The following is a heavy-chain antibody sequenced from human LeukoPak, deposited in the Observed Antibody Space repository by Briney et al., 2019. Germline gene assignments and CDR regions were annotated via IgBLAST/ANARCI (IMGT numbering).Heavy chain of an antibody. D-gene: IGHD5-12*01. CDR2: VNFDGTSI. Sequence: GGSLRLSCAASGFTFSRYWMPRVRQVPGKGLVWVARVNFDGTSINYADSVKGRFTISRDNAKHTLSLQMSSLGAEDTAVYYCARDARNSGDAFDYWGQGTLVTVSS. CDR1: GFTFSRYW. V-gene: IGHV3-74*01. J-gene: IGHJ4*02. CDR3: ARDARNSGDAFDY.